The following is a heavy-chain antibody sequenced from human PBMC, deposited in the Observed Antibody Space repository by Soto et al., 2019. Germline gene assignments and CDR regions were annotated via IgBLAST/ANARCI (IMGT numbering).Heavy chain of an antibody. CDR3: TTDSADIVVVPATFGMDV. D-gene: IGHD2-2*01. Sequence: GGCLKLSSAACGITFSNAVMAWVRQAPGKGLEWVGRIKSITDGWTTDYAAPVKGRFTISRDDSKDTLYLQMNNLRTEDTAVYHCTTDSADIVVVPATFGMDVWGQGTTVTV. V-gene: IGHV3-15*01. CDR2: IKSITDGWTT. CDR1: GITFSNAV. J-gene: IGHJ6*02.